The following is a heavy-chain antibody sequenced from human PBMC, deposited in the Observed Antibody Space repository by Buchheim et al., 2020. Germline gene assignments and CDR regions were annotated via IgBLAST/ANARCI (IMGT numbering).Heavy chain of an antibody. CDR1: GFTFSSYG. CDR3: ARDHDYGDFPSD. V-gene: IGHV3-23*01. CDR2: TSGSGGIT. Sequence: EVQLLESGGGLVQPGGSLRLSCAASGFTFSSYGMTWVRQAPGKGLEWVSHTSGSGGITCYADSVKGRFTISRDNSRNTLYLQMHSLRAEDTAVYYCARDHDYGDFPSDCGQGTL. J-gene: IGHJ4*02. D-gene: IGHD4-17*01.